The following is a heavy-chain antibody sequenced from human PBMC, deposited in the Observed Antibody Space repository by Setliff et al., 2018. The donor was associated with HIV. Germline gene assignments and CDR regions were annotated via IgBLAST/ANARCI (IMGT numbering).Heavy chain of an antibody. D-gene: IGHD3-22*01. CDR2: FRLSGGT. Sequence: SETLSLTCGVFGGSFSNYFWTWMRQPPGKGLEWIGEFRLSGGTNYNYNPSLETRVTISVDTSKNQFSLKLNSVTAADTAVYYCARVRLTMIMMVDYFDQWGQGTLVTVSS. CDR3: ARVRLTMIMMVDYFDQ. J-gene: IGHJ4*02. CDR1: GGSFSNYF. V-gene: IGHV4-34*01.